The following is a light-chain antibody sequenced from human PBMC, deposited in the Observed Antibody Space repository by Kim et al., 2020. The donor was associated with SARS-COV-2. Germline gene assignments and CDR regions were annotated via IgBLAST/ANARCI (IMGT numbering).Light chain of an antibody. CDR2: GAS. Sequence: EIVMTQSPATLSVSPGERATLSCRASQNLSSNLAWYQQKPGQAPRLLIYGASTRATGIPARFSGSGSGTEFTLTISSLQSEDFAVYYCQQYNNWPWTFGQGTKVDIK. J-gene: IGKJ1*01. V-gene: IGKV3-15*01. CDR3: QQYNNWPWT. CDR1: QNLSSN.